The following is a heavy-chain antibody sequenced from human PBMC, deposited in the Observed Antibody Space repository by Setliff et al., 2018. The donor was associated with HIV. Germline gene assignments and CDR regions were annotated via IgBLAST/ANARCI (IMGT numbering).Heavy chain of an antibody. J-gene: IGHJ4*02. Sequence: PSETLSLTCAVYGGSFNGYYWSWIRQPPGKGLEWIGEINHSGSTNYNPSLKSRVTMSVDKSKNQFSLRLSSVTAADTAVYYCARDAGWYSSGWLFDYWGQGTLVTVSS. CDR2: INHSGST. D-gene: IGHD6-19*01. CDR3: ARDAGWYSSGWLFDY. CDR1: GGSFNGYY. V-gene: IGHV4-34*09.